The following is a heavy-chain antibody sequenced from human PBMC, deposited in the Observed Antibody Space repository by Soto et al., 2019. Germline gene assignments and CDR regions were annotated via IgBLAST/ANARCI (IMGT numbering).Heavy chain of an antibody. CDR1: GFTFSNAW. J-gene: IGHJ4*02. CDR3: TTANSFSSGWYGVY. V-gene: IGHV3-15*01. D-gene: IGHD6-19*01. Sequence: PGGSLRLSCAASGFTFSNAWMSWVRQAPGKGLEWVGRIKSKTDGGTTDYAAPVKGRFTISRDDSKNTLSLQMNSLKTEDTAVYYCTTANSFSSGWYGVYWGQGTLVTVS. CDR2: IKSKTDGGTT.